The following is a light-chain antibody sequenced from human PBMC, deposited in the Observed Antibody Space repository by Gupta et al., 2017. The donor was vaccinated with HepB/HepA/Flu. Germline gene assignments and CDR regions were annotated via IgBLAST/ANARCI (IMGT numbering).Light chain of an antibody. V-gene: IGKV1-39*01. Sequence: DIQMTQSPSSLSASVGDRVTITCRASQSININLNWYQQKPGKAPKLLIFAASTLQSGVPSRFSGSGSGTDFTLTISRLQPEDFASYYCQQSDSIPETFGQGTKVEIK. CDR1: QSININ. J-gene: IGKJ1*01. CDR3: QQSDSIPET. CDR2: AAS.